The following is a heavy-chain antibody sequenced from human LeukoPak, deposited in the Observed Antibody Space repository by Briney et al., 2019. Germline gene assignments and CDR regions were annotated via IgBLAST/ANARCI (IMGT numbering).Heavy chain of an antibody. Sequence: GGSLRLSCVASGFTFSSYSMNWVRQAPGKGLEWVSSISSSSSYIYYADSVKGRSTISRDNAKNSLYLQMNSLRAEDTAVYYCARVGGIFGQTFVDYWGQGTLVTVSS. CDR2: ISSSSSYI. D-gene: IGHD3-3*01. V-gene: IGHV3-21*01. CDR3: ARVGGIFGQTFVDY. J-gene: IGHJ4*02. CDR1: GFTFSSYS.